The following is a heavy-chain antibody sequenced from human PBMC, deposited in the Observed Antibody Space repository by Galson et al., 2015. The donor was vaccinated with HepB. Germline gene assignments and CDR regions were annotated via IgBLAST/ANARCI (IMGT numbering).Heavy chain of an antibody. Sequence: SVKVSCKASGGTFSSYAISWVRQAPGQGLEWMGGIIPIFGTANYAQKFQGRVTITADESTSTAYMELSSLRSEDTAVYYCARDLGFSSSTSCYEGDYYGMDVWGQGTTVTVSS. CDR1: GGTFSSYA. CDR2: IIPIFGTA. V-gene: IGHV1-69*13. J-gene: IGHJ6*02. D-gene: IGHD2-2*01. CDR3: ARDLGFSSSTSCYEGDYYGMDV.